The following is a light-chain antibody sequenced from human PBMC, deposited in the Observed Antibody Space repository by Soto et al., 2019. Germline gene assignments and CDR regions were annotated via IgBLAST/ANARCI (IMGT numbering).Light chain of an antibody. Sequence: EIVLTQSPGTLSLSPGERATLSCRASQSVSSSYLAWYRHKPGQAPRLVIYGASSRATGIPDKFIGSGSGTDFTLTISRLEPEDFAVYFCQQYVSSRWTFGQGTKVDIK. CDR3: QQYVSSRWT. CDR1: QSVSSSY. J-gene: IGKJ1*01. CDR2: GAS. V-gene: IGKV3-20*01.